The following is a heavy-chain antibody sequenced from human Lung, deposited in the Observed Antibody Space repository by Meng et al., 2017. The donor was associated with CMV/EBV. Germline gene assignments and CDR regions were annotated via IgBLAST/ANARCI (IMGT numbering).Heavy chain of an antibody. J-gene: IGHJ1*01. CDR3: ARDEPPIGSGGPTRYFQH. V-gene: IGHV3-21*01. CDR1: GFSFSSYS. CDR2: ISSTSNYI. D-gene: IGHD6-13*01. Sequence: GESLKISCAASGFSFSSYSLNWVRQAPGKGLEWVSSISSTSNYIYYADSVEGRFSISRDNAKNSVHLQMNSLRADDSAVYYCARDEPPIGSGGPTRYFQHWGQGXLVTVSS.